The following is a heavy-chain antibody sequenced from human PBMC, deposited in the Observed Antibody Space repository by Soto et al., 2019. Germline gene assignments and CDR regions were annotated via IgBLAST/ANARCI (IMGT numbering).Heavy chain of an antibody. CDR2: IYSAGNT. D-gene: IGHD1-26*01. CDR1: GFTVSSNY. V-gene: IGHV3-66*01. Sequence: PGGSLRLSCAASGFTVSSNYMSWVRQAPGKVLEWISIIYSAGNTYYADSVKGRFTISRDNSKNTLYLQMNSLGAEDTAVYYCARDFVVGGPTINYYYGMDVWGQGTTVTVSS. CDR3: ARDFVVGGPTINYYYGMDV. J-gene: IGHJ6*02.